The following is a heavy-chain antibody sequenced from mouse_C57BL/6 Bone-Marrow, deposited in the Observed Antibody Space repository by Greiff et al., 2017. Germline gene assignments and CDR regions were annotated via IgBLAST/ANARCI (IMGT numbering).Heavy chain of an antibody. CDR1: GYTFTSYW. CDR3: AREDVNSYGSSPARFAY. V-gene: IGHV1-69*01. Sequence: QVQLQQPGAELVMPGASVKLSCKASGYTFTSYWMHWVKQRPGQGLEWIGEIDPSDSYTNYNQKFKGKSTLTVDKSYSTAYMQLSSLTSEDSAVYYCAREDVNSYGSSPARFAYWGQGTLVTVSA. D-gene: IGHD1-1*01. J-gene: IGHJ3*01. CDR2: IDPSDSYT.